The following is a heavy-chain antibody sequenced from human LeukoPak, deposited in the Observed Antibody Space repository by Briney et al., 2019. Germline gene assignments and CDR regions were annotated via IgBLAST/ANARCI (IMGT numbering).Heavy chain of an antibody. J-gene: IGHJ5*02. CDR1: GFTFSSNY. CDR2: IYSGGST. D-gene: IGHD3-10*01. V-gene: IGHV3-66*01. CDR3: ARKIWFGESGWFDP. Sequence: GGSLRLSCAASGFTFSSNYMSWVRQAPGKGLEWVSVIYSGGSTYYADSVKGRFTISRDNSKNTLYLQMNSLRAEDTAVYYCARKIWFGESGWFDPWGQGTLVTVSS.